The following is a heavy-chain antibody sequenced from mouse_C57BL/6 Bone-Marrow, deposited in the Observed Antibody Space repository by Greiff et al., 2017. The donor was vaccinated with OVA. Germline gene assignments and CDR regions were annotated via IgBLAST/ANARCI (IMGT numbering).Heavy chain of an antibody. CDR2: IWSDGST. CDR3: ARERAYYDYDGYAMDY. Sequence: VQLVESGPGLVAPSQSLSITCTVSGFSLTSYGVHWVRQPPGKGLEWLVVIWSDGSTTYNSALKSRLSISKDNSKSQVFLKMNSLQTDDTAMYYCARERAYYDYDGYAMDYWGQGTSVTVSS. D-gene: IGHD2-4*01. J-gene: IGHJ4*01. CDR1: GFSLTSYG. V-gene: IGHV2-6*03.